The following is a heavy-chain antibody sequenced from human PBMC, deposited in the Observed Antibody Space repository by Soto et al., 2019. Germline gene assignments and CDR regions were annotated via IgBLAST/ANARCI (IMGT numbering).Heavy chain of an antibody. J-gene: IGHJ4*02. Sequence: GGSLRLSCAASGFTFRTNDMHWVRQAPGKGLEWVSGIGTAADTYYPDSVKGRFTISRDNSKNTLYLQMNSLRAEDTAVYYCARGNWNYGYFDYWGQGTLVTVSS. CDR2: IGTAADT. V-gene: IGHV3-13*04. CDR3: ARGNWNYGYFDY. CDR1: GFTFRTND. D-gene: IGHD1-7*01.